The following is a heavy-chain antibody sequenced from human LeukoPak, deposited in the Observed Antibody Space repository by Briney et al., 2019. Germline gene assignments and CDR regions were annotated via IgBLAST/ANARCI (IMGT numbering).Heavy chain of an antibody. CDR2: IYYSGST. CDR3: ARSRRYYYYYGMDV. J-gene: IGHJ6*02. CDR1: GGSISSYY. Sequence: SDTLSLTCTLSGGSISSYYWSWIRQPPGKGLEWIGYIYYSGSTNYNPSLKSRVTISVDTSKNQFSLKLSSVTAADTAVYYCARSRRYYYYYGMDVWGQGTTVTVSS. V-gene: IGHV4-59*07.